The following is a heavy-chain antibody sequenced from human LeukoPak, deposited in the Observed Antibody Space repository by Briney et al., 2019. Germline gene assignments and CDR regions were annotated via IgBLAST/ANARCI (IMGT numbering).Heavy chain of an antibody. CDR1: GFTFSSYW. V-gene: IGHV3-7*01. CDR3: ARSPLGAAADPYFDY. CDR2: IKQDGSEK. D-gene: IGHD6-13*01. J-gene: IGHJ4*02. Sequence: GGSLRLSCAASGFTFSSYWMSWVRQAPGKGLEWVANIKQDGSEKYYVDSVKGRFTISRDNAKNSLYLQMNSLRAEDTAVYYCARSPLGAAADPYFDYWGQGTLVTVSS.